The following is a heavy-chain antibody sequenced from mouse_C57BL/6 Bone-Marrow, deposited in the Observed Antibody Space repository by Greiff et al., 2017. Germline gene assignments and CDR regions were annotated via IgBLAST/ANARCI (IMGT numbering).Heavy chain of an antibody. V-gene: IGHV1-54*01. J-gene: IGHJ4*01. Sequence: VQLQQSGAELVRPGTSVKVSCKASGYAFTNYLIEWVKQRPGQGLEWIGVINPGSGGTNYNEKFKGKATLTADKSSSTAYMQLSSLTSEDYAVYFCARWSNDVYYAMDYWGQGTSVTVSS. D-gene: IGHD2-12*01. CDR3: ARWSNDVYYAMDY. CDR1: GYAFTNYL. CDR2: INPGSGGT.